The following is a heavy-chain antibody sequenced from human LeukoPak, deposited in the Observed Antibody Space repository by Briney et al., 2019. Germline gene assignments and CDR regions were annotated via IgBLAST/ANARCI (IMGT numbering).Heavy chain of an antibody. CDR3: AREFGSGSSFDY. CDR2: ISYDGSTK. D-gene: IGHD3-10*01. CDR1: GFTFNSYA. V-gene: IGHV3-30*04. Sequence: GGSLRLSCAASGFTFNSYAMHWVRQAPGKGLEWVAFISYDGSTKWYADSVKGRFTISRDNSNNTLYLQMNSLRAEDTAVYYCAREFGSGSSFDYWGLGTLVTVSS. J-gene: IGHJ4*02.